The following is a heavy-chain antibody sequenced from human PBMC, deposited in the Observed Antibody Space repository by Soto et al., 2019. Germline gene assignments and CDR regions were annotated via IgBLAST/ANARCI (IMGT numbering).Heavy chain of an antibody. J-gene: IGHJ4*02. CDR1: GFTFSDYY. D-gene: IGHD3-10*01. CDR2: ISSSGNTI. Sequence: GGSLRLSCAASGFTFSDYYMTWIRQAPGKGLEWVSYISSSGNTIYYAGSVKGRFTISRDNAKNSLYLQMNSLRAEDTAVYYCARGRYYNSGSYSRFDYWGKGTVVTVSS. CDR3: ARGRYYNSGSYSRFDY. V-gene: IGHV3-11*01.